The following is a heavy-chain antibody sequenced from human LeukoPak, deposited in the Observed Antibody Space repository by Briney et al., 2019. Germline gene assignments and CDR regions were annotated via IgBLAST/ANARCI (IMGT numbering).Heavy chain of an antibody. Sequence: ASVKVSCKASGYTFTSYDINWVRQAPGQGLDWMGWMNPNSGDTGYVQKFQGRVTMTRDTSISTAYMELSSLRSEDTAVYYCARGGFGSGSYSDYWGQGTLVTVSS. CDR2: MNPNSGDT. V-gene: IGHV1-8*01. CDR3: ARGGFGSGSYSDY. J-gene: IGHJ4*02. D-gene: IGHD3-10*01. CDR1: GYTFTSYD.